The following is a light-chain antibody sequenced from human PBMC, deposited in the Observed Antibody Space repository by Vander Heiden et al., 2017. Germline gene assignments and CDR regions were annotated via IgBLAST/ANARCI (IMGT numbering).Light chain of an antibody. V-gene: IGKV1-39*01. J-gene: IGKJ3*01. CDR2: AAS. CDR1: QSISDY. CDR3: QQSYSSPCT. Sequence: DPQMTQSPSSLSASVGDRVTIPCRASQSISDYLNWYQQKPGKAPNLLIDAASSLRSGVPSRFSGSGSGTDFALTISSLQPEDFATYYCQQSYSSPCTFGPGTKVDIK.